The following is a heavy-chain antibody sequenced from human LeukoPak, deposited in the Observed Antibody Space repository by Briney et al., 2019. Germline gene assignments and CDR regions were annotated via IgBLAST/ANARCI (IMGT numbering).Heavy chain of an antibody. Sequence: GASVKVSCKASGYSFTDYYMHWVRQAPGQGLESMGWINPDSGGTNYPQKFQGRVTMTRDTSISTAYMELSRLRSDDTAVYYCARGGHYYSYSMDVWGKRTTVTVSS. CDR1: GYSFTDYY. CDR3: ARGGHYYSYSMDV. J-gene: IGHJ6*03. V-gene: IGHV1-2*02. CDR2: INPDSGGT.